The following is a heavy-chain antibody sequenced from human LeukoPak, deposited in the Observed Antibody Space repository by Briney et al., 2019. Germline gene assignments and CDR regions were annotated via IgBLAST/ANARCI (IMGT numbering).Heavy chain of an antibody. V-gene: IGHV4-34*01. Sequence: LSETLSLTCAVYGGSLSGYYWSWIRQSPGKGLEWIGEITHGGSTNYNPSLKSRVTMSVDTSKNHFSLKLSSVTAADTAVYAREGRMSMGIEYWGQGTLVTVSS. D-gene: IGHD4/OR15-4a*01. J-gene: IGHJ4*02. CDR1: GGSLSGYY. CDR3: EGRMSMGIEY. CDR2: ITHGGST.